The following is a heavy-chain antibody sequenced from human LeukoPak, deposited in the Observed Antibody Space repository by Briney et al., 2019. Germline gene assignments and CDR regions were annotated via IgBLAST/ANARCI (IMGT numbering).Heavy chain of an antibody. Sequence: GESLQISCKGSGYRFTSYWIGWVRQMPGKGLEWMGIIYPGDSDTRYSPSFQGKVTTSADKSISTPSLQWSSLQASHTAMYYCARHIGSLPYYYGMDVWGQGTTVTVSS. D-gene: IGHD3-10*01. CDR1: GYRFTSYW. CDR2: IYPGDSDT. J-gene: IGHJ6*02. CDR3: ARHIGSLPYYYGMDV. V-gene: IGHV5-51*01.